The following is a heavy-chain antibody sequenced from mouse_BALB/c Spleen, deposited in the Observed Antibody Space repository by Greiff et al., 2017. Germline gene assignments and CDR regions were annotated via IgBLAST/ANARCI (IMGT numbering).Heavy chain of an antibody. CDR1: GFTFSDYY. CDR3: ARRGDYDY. J-gene: IGHJ2*01. V-gene: IGHV5-4*02. D-gene: IGHD2-4*01. Sequence: EVQGVESGGGLVKPGGSLKLSCAASGFTFSDYYMYWVRQTPEKRLEWVATISAGGSYTYYPDSVKGRFTISRDNAKNNLYLQMSSLKSEDTAMFYCARRGDYDYWGQGTTLTVSS. CDR2: ISAGGSYT.